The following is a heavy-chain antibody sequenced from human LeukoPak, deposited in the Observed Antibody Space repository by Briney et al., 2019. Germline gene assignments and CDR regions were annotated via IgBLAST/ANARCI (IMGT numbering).Heavy chain of an antibody. Sequence: GSVKVSCKVSGYSLTKLSIHWVRQAPGQGLEWMGWINPNSGGTNYAQKFQGRVTMTRDTSISTAYMELSRLRSDDTAVYYCARGLELTDYWGQGTLVTVSS. V-gene: IGHV1-2*02. CDR1: GYSLTKLS. D-gene: IGHD1-7*01. J-gene: IGHJ4*02. CDR3: ARGLELTDY. CDR2: INPNSGGT.